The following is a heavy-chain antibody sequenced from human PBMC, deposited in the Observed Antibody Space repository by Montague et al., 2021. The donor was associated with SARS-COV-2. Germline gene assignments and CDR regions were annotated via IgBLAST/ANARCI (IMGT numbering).Heavy chain of an antibody. CDR2: TYYRSKWSN. Sequence: CAISGDSVSSNSVSWNWIRQSPSRGLEWLGRTYYRSKWSNEYALSVKSRIIINPDTSTNQFSLQLSSVTPEDTAVYFRARERWAVGVSFDYWGQGTLVTVSS. J-gene: IGHJ4*02. V-gene: IGHV6-1*01. CDR1: GDSVSSNSVS. CDR3: ARERWAVGVSFDY. D-gene: IGHD1-26*01.